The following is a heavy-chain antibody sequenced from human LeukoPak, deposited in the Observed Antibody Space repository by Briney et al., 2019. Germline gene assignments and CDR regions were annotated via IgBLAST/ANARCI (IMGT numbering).Heavy chain of an antibody. CDR3: ARVRAITGTTGYYFDY. CDR2: IIPIFGTA. D-gene: IGHD1-7*01. J-gene: IGHJ4*02. Sequence: ATVKVSCKASGGTFSSYAISWVRQAPGQGLEWMGGIIPIFGTANYAQKFQGRVTITADESTSTAYMELSSLRSEDTAVYYCARVRAITGTTGYYFDYWGQGTLVTVSS. V-gene: IGHV1-69*01. CDR1: GGTFSSYA.